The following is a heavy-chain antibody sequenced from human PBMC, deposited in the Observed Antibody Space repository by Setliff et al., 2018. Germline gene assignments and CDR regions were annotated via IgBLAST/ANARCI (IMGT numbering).Heavy chain of an antibody. Sequence: SGGSLRLSCAASGFTFSSYAMSWVRQAPGKGLEWVSAISGSGVSTYYADSVKGRFTISRDNSKNTLFLQMHSLRAEDTAVYYCAKGQGFYDSSATAWWVYWGQGTLVTVSS. CDR1: GFTFSSYA. D-gene: IGHD3-22*01. J-gene: IGHJ4*02. CDR3: AKGQGFYDSSATAWWVY. V-gene: IGHV3-23*01. CDR2: ISGSGVST.